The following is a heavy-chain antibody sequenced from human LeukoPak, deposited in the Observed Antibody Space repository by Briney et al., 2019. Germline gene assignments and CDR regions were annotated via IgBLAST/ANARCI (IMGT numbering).Heavy chain of an antibody. CDR3: AKDSRETLAGTEDY. D-gene: IGHD6-19*01. J-gene: IGHJ4*02. CDR2: ITSSGYDT. CDR1: GFTFSTYA. Sequence: TGGSLRLSCAASGFTFSTYAISWVRRAPGKGLELVSSITSSGYDTYYRDSVKGRFTISRDNSENTLYLQMNSLRPEDTAMYYCAKDSRETLAGTEDYWGRGTLVTVSS. V-gene: IGHV3-23*01.